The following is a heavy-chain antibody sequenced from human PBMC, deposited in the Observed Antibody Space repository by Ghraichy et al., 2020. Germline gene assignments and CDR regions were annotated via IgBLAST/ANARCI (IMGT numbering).Heavy chain of an antibody. Sequence: GSLRLSCTVSGGSISSSNYYWGCVRQTPGKGREWIVSSHHSGSTYYNPFLNSRVSISGDTSKHQFSLKLNSVTAADTAVYFCAGSFAVIRYFALWGRGTLVTVSS. D-gene: IGHD2-21*01. CDR3: AGSFAVIRYFAL. J-gene: IGHJ2*01. V-gene: IGHV4-39*01. CDR2: SHHSGST. CDR1: GGSISSSNYY.